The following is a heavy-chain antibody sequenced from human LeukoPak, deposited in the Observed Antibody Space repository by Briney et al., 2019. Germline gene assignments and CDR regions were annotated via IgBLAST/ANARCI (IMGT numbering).Heavy chain of an antibody. V-gene: IGHV4-59*01. D-gene: IGHD3-10*01. J-gene: IGHJ6*02. Sequence: SETPSLTCTVSGGSISSYYWSWIRQPPGKGLEWIGYIYYSGSTNYNPSLRSRVTISVDTSKNQFSLKLSSVTAADTAVYYCARVRGVDYGMDAWGRGTTVTVSS. CDR1: GGSISSYY. CDR2: IYYSGST. CDR3: ARVRGVDYGMDA.